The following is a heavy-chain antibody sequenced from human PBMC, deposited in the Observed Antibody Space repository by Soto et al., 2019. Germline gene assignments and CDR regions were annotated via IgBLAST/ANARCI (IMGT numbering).Heavy chain of an antibody. Sequence: GESLKISCKGSGYSFTSYWIGWVRQMPGKGLEWMGIIYPGDSDTRYSPSFQGQVTISADKSISTAYLQWSSLKASDTAMYYCARLPDVRRYDILTGGAFDIWGQGTMVTVSS. CDR2: IYPGDSDT. J-gene: IGHJ3*02. V-gene: IGHV5-51*01. CDR3: ARLPDVRRYDILTGGAFDI. D-gene: IGHD3-9*01. CDR1: GYSFTSYW.